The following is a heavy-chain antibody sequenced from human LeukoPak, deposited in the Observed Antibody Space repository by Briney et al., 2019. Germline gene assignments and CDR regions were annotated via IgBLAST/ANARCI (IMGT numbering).Heavy chain of an antibody. CDR1: GGSFSGYY. Sequence: RTSETLSLTCAVYGGSFSGYYWSWIRQPPGKGLEWIGEINHSGSTNYNPSLKSRVTISVDTSKNQFSLKLSSVTAADTAVYYCAKKTPASIVVVVAATTKGWFDPWGQGTLVTVSS. CDR2: INHSGST. V-gene: IGHV4-34*01. CDR3: AKKTPASIVVVVAATTKGWFDP. D-gene: IGHD2-15*01. J-gene: IGHJ5*02.